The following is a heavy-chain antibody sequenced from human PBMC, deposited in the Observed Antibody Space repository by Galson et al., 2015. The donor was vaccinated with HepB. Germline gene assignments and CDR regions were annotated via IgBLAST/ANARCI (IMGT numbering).Heavy chain of an antibody. CDR2: ISAYNGNT. CDR1: GYTFTSYG. Sequence: SVKVSCKASGYTFTSYGISWVRQAPGQGLEWMGWISAYNGNTNYAQKLQGRVTMTTDTSTSTAYMELRSLRSDDTAVYYCAREYYYDSSGFGPLGAFDIWGQGTMVTVSS. J-gene: IGHJ3*02. D-gene: IGHD3-22*01. V-gene: IGHV1-18*01. CDR3: AREYYYDSSGFGPLGAFDI.